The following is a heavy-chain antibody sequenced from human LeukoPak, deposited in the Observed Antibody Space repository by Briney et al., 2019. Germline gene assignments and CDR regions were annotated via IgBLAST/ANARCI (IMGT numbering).Heavy chain of an antibody. J-gene: IGHJ4*02. CDR1: GGSISGSNYY. CDR2: IYYSGST. D-gene: IGHD6-19*01. Sequence: SETLSLTCTVSGGSISGSNYYWGWIRQPPGKGLEWIGSIYYSGSTYYNPSLNSRVTMSVDASKNQFSLKLSSVTAADTAVYSRRPQQWPQRHFDHWGQGTLVTVSS. V-gene: IGHV4-39*01. CDR3: RPQQWPQRHFDH.